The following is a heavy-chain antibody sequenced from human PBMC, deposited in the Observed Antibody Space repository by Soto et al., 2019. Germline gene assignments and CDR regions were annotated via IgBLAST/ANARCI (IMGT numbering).Heavy chain of an antibody. Sequence: QVQLAQSGAEMTKPGSSVKVSCRASGGSFSDFAFSWVRQAPGQGLAWMGGIIPMFAATKYAQRLQDRVTSTADESTNTVYLALNSLRSEDTAIYYCARGAIAAVPAALSSYHDYTNYRFDSWGQGTLVTVSS. CDR3: ARGAIAAVPAALSSYHDYTNYRFDS. V-gene: IGHV1-69*01. CDR1: GGSFSDFA. CDR2: IIPMFAAT. J-gene: IGHJ4*02. D-gene: IGHD4-4*01.